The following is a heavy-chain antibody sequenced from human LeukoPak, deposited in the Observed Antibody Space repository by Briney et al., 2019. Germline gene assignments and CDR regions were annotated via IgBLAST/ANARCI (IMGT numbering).Heavy chain of an antibody. Sequence: GASVKVSCKASGYTFTGYYMHWVRQAPGQGLEWMGWINPNSGGTNYAQKFQGRVTMTRDTSISTAYMELSRLRSDGTAVYYCARDSIWVGATGFYYYYYYMDVWGKGTTVTVSS. CDR1: GYTFTGYY. CDR3: ARDSIWVGATGFYYYYYYMDV. D-gene: IGHD1-26*01. CDR2: INPNSGGT. J-gene: IGHJ6*03. V-gene: IGHV1-2*02.